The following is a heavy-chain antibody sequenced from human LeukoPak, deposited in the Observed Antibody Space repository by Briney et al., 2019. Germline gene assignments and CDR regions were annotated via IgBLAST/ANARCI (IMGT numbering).Heavy chain of an antibody. D-gene: IGHD2-15*01. CDR1: GFIFSNYA. CDR3: ARDRGFCSGTSCYGEFDY. V-gene: IGHV3-30-3*01. J-gene: IGHJ4*02. CDR2: ISYDGSNK. Sequence: GRSPRLSCAASGFIFSNYAMHWVRQAPGKGLEWVAVISYDGSNKYYADSVRGRFTISRDNSKNMEYLQMNSLRAEDTAVYYCARDRGFCSGTSCYGEFDYWGQGTLVTVSS.